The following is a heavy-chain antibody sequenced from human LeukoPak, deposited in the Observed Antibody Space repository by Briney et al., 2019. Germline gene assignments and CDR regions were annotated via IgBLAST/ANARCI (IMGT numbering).Heavy chain of an antibody. J-gene: IGHJ6*02. D-gene: IGHD6-13*01. Sequence: GGSLRLSCAASGFTFSSYGMHWVRQAPGEGLEWVAVISYDGSNKYYADSVKGRFTISRDNSKNTLYLQMNSLRAEDTAVYYCAKDRGSSWENYYYYYGMDVWGQGTTVTVSS. V-gene: IGHV3-30*18. CDR1: GFTFSSYG. CDR3: AKDRGSSWENYYYYYGMDV. CDR2: ISYDGSNK.